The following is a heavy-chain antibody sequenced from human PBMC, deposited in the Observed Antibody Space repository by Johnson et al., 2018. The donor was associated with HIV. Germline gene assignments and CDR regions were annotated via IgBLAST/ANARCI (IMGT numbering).Heavy chain of an antibody. D-gene: IGHD1-7*01. CDR2: ISYDGSNK. J-gene: IGHJ3*02. CDR3: ARGPLELDAFDI. Sequence: QVQLVESGGGLVQPGRSLRLSCAASGFTFSSYAMHWVRQAPGKGLEWVAVISYDGSNKYYADSVKGRFTISRDKSKNTLYLQMNSLRAEDTAVYYCARGPLELDAFDIWGQGTMVTVSS. CDR1: GFTFSSYA. V-gene: IGHV3-30*04.